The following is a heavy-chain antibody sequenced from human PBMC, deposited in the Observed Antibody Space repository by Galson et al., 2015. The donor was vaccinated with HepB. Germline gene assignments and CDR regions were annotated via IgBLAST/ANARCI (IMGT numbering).Heavy chain of an antibody. CDR1: GFTFSTYG. J-gene: IGHJ3*02. Sequence: SLRLACAASGFTFSTYGMHWVRQAPGQGLEWVAVIWFDGSNKDCLDSVRGRFTIPRDNSQNMLFLEMNSLRDEDTATYYCARSPSSSWGDGFDIWGQGTMVTVSS. V-gene: IGHV3-33*01. CDR3: ARSPSSSWGDGFDI. CDR2: IWFDGSNK. D-gene: IGHD6-13*01.